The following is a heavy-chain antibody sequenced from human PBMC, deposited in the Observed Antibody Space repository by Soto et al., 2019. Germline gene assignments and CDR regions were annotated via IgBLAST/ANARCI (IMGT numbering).Heavy chain of an antibody. J-gene: IGHJ6*02. CDR2: TYYRPKWYN. CDR3: ARDKAAEAQRGRYYYYYGMDV. CDR1: GDSVSSNSAA. V-gene: IGHV6-1*01. Sequence: SQTLSLTCAISGDSVSSNSAAWNWIRQSPSRGLEWLGRTYYRPKWYNDYAVSVKSRITINPDTSKNQFSLQLNSVTPEDTAVYYCARDKAAEAQRGRYYYYYGMDVWGQGTTVTVSS. D-gene: IGHD3-16*01.